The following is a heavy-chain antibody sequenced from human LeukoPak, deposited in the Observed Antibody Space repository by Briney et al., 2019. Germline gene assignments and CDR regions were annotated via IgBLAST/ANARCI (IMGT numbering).Heavy chain of an antibody. D-gene: IGHD6-6*01. CDR2: INPSGGSA. CDR1: GYTFTSYY. J-gene: IGHJ4*02. V-gene: IGHV1-46*01. Sequence: ASVKVSCKASGYTFTSYYMHWVRQAPGQGLEWMGIINPSGGSASYAQKFTGRVTMTRDTSTSTVYMELNSLRSEDTAVYYCARTAGRTFDYWGQGTLVTVSS. CDR3: ARTAGRTFDY.